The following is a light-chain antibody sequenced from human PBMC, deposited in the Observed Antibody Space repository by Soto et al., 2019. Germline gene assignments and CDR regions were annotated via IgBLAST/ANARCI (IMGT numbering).Light chain of an antibody. J-gene: IGLJ2*01. CDR2: DVT. CDR3: CSYAGSYTLV. CDR1: SSDVGGYNY. V-gene: IGLV2-11*01. Sequence: QSALTQPRSVSGSPGQSVTISCTGTSSDVGGYNYVSWYQQHPGKAHKVMIYDVTKRPSGVPDRFSGSKSGNTASLTISGLQAEDEADYYCCSYAGSYTLVFGGGTKVTVL.